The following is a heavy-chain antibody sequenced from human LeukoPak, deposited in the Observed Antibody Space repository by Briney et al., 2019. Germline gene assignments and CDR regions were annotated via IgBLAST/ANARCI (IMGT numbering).Heavy chain of an antibody. CDR2: IYTSGSA. Sequence: SETLSLTRAVYGGFFSGYYWSWIRQPPGKGRGLIVYIYTSGSANYTPSLKSRVTISVDTSKNQFSLKLSSVTAADTAVYYCARLMDSRLDYWGQGTLVTVSS. CDR1: GGFFSGYY. V-gene: IGHV4-4*09. J-gene: IGHJ4*02. CDR3: ARLMDSRLDY. D-gene: IGHD3-22*01.